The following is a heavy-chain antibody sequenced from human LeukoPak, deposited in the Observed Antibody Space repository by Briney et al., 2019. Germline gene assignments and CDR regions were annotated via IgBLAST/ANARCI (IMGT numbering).Heavy chain of an antibody. D-gene: IGHD2-2*02. Sequence: ASVKVSCKASGYTFNNYGFSWVRQAPGQGLEWMGWFNPNDGNTDYAQKFQGRVSMTTDTSTSTAYMELRSLRSDDTAVYYCAREGGYCSSTSCYTDLYYWGQGTLVTVSS. CDR3: AREGGYCSSTSCYTDLYY. V-gene: IGHV1-18*01. CDR2: FNPNDGNT. CDR1: GYTFNNYG. J-gene: IGHJ4*02.